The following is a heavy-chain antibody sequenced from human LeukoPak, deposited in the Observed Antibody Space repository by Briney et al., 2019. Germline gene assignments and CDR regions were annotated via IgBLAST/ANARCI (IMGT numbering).Heavy chain of an antibody. V-gene: IGHV1-8*02. CDR3: VRTPPNWGFDY. Sequence: EASVTVSFTASGGTVSSYAISWVRQATGQGLEWMGWMSPNSGDTGYAQKFQGRVTMTSDSSISTAYMELSSLRSEDTAIYYCVRTPPNWGFDYWGQGTLVTVSS. CDR2: MSPNSGDT. J-gene: IGHJ4*02. CDR1: GGTVSSYA. D-gene: IGHD7-27*01.